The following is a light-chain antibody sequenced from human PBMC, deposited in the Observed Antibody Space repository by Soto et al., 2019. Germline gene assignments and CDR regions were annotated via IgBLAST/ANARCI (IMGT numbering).Light chain of an antibody. V-gene: IGKV3-11*01. CDR1: QSVSSY. J-gene: IGKJ1*01. Sequence: EVVLTQSPATLSLFPGESATLSCRASQSVSSYLAWYQHKPGQAPRLLIYDASSRATGIPARFSGSGSGTDFTLTISSLEPEDFAVYYCQQYGGSTRTFGQGTKVDIK. CDR2: DAS. CDR3: QQYGGSTRT.